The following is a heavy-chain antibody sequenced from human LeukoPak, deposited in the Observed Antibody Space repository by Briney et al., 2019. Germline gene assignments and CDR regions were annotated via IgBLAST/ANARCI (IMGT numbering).Heavy chain of an antibody. CDR3: ARSGIFGAFDY. J-gene: IGHJ4*02. CDR2: IYTSGST. CDR1: GGSISSGSYY. V-gene: IGHV4-61*02. Sequence: PSQTLSLTCTVSGGSISSGSYYWSWIRQPAGKGLEWIGRIYTSGSTNYNPSLKSRVTISVDTSKNQFSLKLSSVTAADMAVYYCARSGIFGAFDYWGQGTLVTVSS. D-gene: IGHD3-3*01.